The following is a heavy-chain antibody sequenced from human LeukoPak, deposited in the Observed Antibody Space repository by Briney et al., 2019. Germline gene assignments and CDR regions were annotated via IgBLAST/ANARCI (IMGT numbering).Heavy chain of an antibody. D-gene: IGHD2-2*01. CDR3: TKDRYCPSTNCPVDH. Sequence: QAGGSLRLSCAGYGFTFDEYALHWVRQAPGKGLEWVSGINRNSDKVGYADSVKGRFTISRDNARNFLYLQMNSLRLEDTAMYYCTKDRYCPSTNCPVDHWGQGTLVTVSS. V-gene: IGHV3-9*01. CDR2: INRNSDKV. J-gene: IGHJ4*02. CDR1: GFTFDEYA.